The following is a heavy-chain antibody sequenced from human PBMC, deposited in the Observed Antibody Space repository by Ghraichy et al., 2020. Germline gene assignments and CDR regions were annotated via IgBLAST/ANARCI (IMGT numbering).Heavy chain of an antibody. CDR3: ARDAGG. J-gene: IGHJ4*02. CDR1: GFTFRNYG. Sequence: GGSLRLSCVTSGFTFRNYGMHWVRQAPGKGLEWVSSISSSSSYIYYADSVKGRFTISRDNAKNSLYLQMNSLRAEDTAVYYCARDAGGWGQGTLVTVSS. D-gene: IGHD3-16*01. V-gene: IGHV3-21*01. CDR2: ISSSSSYI.